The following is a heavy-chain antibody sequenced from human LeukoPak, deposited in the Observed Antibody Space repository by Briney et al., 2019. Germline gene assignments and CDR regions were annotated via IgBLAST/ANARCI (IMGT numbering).Heavy chain of an antibody. D-gene: IGHD1-20*01. CDR1: GFTFSSYW. CDR2: IKQDGSEK. Sequence: GGSLRLSCAAPGFTFSSYWMSWVRQAPGKGLEWVANIKQDGSEKYYVDSVKGRFTISRDNAKNSLYLQMNSLRAEDTAVYYCARLRDNSWVDYWGQGTLVTVSS. V-gene: IGHV3-7*03. CDR3: ARLRDNSWVDY. J-gene: IGHJ4*02.